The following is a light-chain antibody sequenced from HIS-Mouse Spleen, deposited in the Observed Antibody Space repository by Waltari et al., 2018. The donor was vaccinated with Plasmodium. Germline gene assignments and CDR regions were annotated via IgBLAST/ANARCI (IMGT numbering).Light chain of an antibody. V-gene: IGLV3-1*01. Sequence: SYELTQPPSVSVSPGQTASIPRSGDKLGAKYACWYQQKPGQSPVLVIDQDRKRPSGIPERFSGSNSGNTATLTISGTQAMDEADYYCQAWDSSTVVFGGGTKLTVL. J-gene: IGLJ2*01. CDR3: QAWDSSTVV. CDR2: QDR. CDR1: KLGAKY.